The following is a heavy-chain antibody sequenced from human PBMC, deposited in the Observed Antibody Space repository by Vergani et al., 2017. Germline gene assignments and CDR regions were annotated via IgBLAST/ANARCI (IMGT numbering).Heavy chain of an antibody. CDR2: ITSSGSYG. Sequence: EVQLVESGGGLVKPGGSLRLSCAASAFTFSSYSMNWVRQAPGKGLEWVSSITSSGSYGYYADSVKGRFTISRDNAKNSLYLQMNSLRAEDTAVYYWARGASWNYFGSGYYMYVWGKGTTVTVSS. V-gene: IGHV3-21*01. CDR3: ARGASWNYFGSGYYMYV. CDR1: AFTFSSYS. J-gene: IGHJ6*03. D-gene: IGHD1-7*01.